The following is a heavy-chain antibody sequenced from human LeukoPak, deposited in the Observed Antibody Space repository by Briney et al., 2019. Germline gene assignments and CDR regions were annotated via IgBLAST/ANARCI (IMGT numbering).Heavy chain of an antibody. Sequence: GGSLRLSCAASGFTFSSYAMSWVRQAPGRGLEWVSYISGGSSTIYYADSVKGRFTISRDNAKSSLYLQMNSLRDEDTAVYYCASDSTLTTPRDFDFWGQGTLVTVSS. CDR2: ISGGSSTI. D-gene: IGHD4-17*01. V-gene: IGHV3-48*02. CDR3: ASDSTLTTPRDFDF. CDR1: GFTFSSYA. J-gene: IGHJ4*02.